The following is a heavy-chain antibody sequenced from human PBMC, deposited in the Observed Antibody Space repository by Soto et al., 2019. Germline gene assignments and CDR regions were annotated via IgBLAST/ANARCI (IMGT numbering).Heavy chain of an antibody. CDR3: AKDFYDSSTYVTKGDAFDV. CDR1: GFTFSRHG. D-gene: IGHD3-22*01. V-gene: IGHV3-23*01. Sequence: PGGTLILSCPACGFTFSRHGMTWVRLAAGPEMDTVSSVSASATGTFYAHSVKSRFSISRDNTKNTRILQLDSLSAEDTAMYYCAKDFYDSSTYVTKGDAFDVRGQRIMVTV. J-gene: IGHJ3*01. CDR2: VSASATGT.